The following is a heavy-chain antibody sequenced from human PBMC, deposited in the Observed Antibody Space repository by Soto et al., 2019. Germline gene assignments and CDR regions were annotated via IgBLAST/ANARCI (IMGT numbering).Heavy chain of an antibody. J-gene: IGHJ6*02. CDR3: ARALTGYGMDV. CDR1: RYIFTNYG. CDR2: ITTYNGNT. Sequence: QVQLVQSGVEVREPGASVKVSCKAVRYIFTNYGVSWVRQAPVQGLEWMGWITTYNGNTEYAQKFQGRGTMTTDASTSPVYMELGSLRSDDTAIYYCARALTGYGMDVWGQGTTVTVSS. V-gene: IGHV1-18*01.